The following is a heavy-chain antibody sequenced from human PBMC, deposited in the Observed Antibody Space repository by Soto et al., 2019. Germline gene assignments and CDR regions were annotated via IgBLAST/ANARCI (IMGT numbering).Heavy chain of an antibody. CDR2: ILGSGRTT. V-gene: IGHV3-64D*06. D-gene: IGHD6-19*01. Sequence: GGSLRLSCSGSGFTFSNYGMHWVRQAPGKGLEFVSAILGSGRTTFYADSVKGRFTISRDNSKSTLYLQMSSLRADDTAVYYCVKDRSLPVADIYYFDSCGQGPLVTVSS. J-gene: IGHJ4*02. CDR1: GFTFSNYG. CDR3: VKDRSLPVADIYYFDS.